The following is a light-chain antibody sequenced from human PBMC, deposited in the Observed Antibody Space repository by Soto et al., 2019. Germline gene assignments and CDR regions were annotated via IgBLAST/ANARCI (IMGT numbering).Light chain of an antibody. CDR3: QQRSNWPPV. CDR1: QSVSSY. Sequence: EIVLTQSPATLSLSPGERATLSCRASQSVSSYLAWYQQKPGQAPRLLIYDASNRVTGIPARFSGSGSGTDFTLTISSLEPEDFAVYYCQQRSNWPPVFGQGTKVEIK. V-gene: IGKV3-11*01. CDR2: DAS. J-gene: IGKJ1*01.